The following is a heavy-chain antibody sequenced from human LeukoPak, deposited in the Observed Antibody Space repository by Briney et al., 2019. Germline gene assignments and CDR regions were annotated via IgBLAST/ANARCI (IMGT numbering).Heavy chain of an antibody. Sequence: PSETLSLTCAVYGGSFSGYYWSWIRQPPGKGLEWIGEINHSGSTNYTPSLKSRVTISVDTSKNQFSLKLSSVTAADTAVYYCARAPLRQQPFDYWGQGTLVTVSS. D-gene: IGHD6-13*01. CDR3: ARAPLRQQPFDY. V-gene: IGHV4-34*01. J-gene: IGHJ4*02. CDR1: GGSFSGYY. CDR2: INHSGST.